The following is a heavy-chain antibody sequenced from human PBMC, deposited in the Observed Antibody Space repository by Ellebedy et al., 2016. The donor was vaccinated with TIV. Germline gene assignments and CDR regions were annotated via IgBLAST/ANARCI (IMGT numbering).Heavy chain of an antibody. CDR1: GFTFSSYA. CDR3: LRLISGITMSWFDP. Sequence: GGSLRLXXAASGFTFSSYAMSWVRQAPGKGLEWVSTISGRGGSPDYADSVKGRFTISRDNSKNTLYLQMNSLRGEDTAVYYCLRLISGITMSWFDPWGQGTLVIVSS. V-gene: IGHV3-23*01. CDR2: ISGRGGSP. J-gene: IGHJ5*02. D-gene: IGHD1-7*01.